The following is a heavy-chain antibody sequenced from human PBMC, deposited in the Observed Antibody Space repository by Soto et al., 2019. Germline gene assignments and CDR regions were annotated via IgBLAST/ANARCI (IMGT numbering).Heavy chain of an antibody. CDR2: ISDDGSSK. D-gene: IGHD4-17*01. CDR3: AKDRWGDFGDLNLPGY. J-gene: IGHJ4*02. Sequence: QVLLVESGGGVVQPGRSLRISCAVSGFTFSSFGMHWVRQAPGKGLEWVAVISDDGSSKHYADSLKGRFTISRDNSNNTVYLLMDSLGPEDTAVYYCAKDRWGDFGDLNLPGYWGQGTLVTVSS. CDR1: GFTFSSFG. V-gene: IGHV3-30*18.